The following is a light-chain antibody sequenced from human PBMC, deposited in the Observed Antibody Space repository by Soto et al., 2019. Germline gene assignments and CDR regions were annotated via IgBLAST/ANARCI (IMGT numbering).Light chain of an antibody. CDR1: QSISSW. V-gene: IGKV1-5*01. Sequence: DIQMTQSPSTLSSSVGDRVTITCRASQSISSWLAWYQQKPGKAPKLLIYDASSLESGVPQRFSGSGSGTKFTLTISSLQTDDFSTYYCQQYHSYWTFGQGTKVDIK. CDR3: QQYHSYWT. CDR2: DAS. J-gene: IGKJ1*01.